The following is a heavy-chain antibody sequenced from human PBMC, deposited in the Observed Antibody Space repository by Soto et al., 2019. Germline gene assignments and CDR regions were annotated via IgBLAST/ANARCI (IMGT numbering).Heavy chain of an antibody. Sequence: SGPTLVNPTQTLTLTCTFSGFSFTTAGVAVGWIRQTPGGALEWLTLIYYNDDRRFSPSLKTRLTITGDTSKNQVVLSLTNVDPGDTATYFCAHSGGGYGIIYFDFWGQGIPVTVSS. J-gene: IGHJ4*02. CDR3: AHSGGGYGIIYFDF. V-gene: IGHV2-5*01. D-gene: IGHD5-12*01. CDR1: GFSFTTAGVA. CDR2: IYYNDDR.